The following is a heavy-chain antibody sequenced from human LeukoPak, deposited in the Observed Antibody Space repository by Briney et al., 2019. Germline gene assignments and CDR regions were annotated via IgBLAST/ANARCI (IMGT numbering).Heavy chain of an antibody. CDR2: IYPGDSDT. J-gene: IGHJ3*02. Sequence: GESLQISCQGSGYSFTSYWIGWVRQMTGKGLGWMGIIYPGDSDTRYSPSFQGQVTISADKSISTAYLQWSSLKASDTAMYYCAREAVVEHAFDIWGQGTMVTVSS. CDR3: AREAVVEHAFDI. D-gene: IGHD6-25*01. CDR1: GYSFTSYW. V-gene: IGHV5-51*01.